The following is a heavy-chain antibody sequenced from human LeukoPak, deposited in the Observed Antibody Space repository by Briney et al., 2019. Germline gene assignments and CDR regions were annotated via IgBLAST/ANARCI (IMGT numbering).Heavy chain of an antibody. CDR1: GFTFSSYS. D-gene: IGHD3-3*01. CDR2: ISSSSSYI. V-gene: IGHV3-21*01. CDR3: ARENYDFWSGYTQPYYFDY. J-gene: IGHJ4*01. Sequence: GGSLRLSCAASGFTFSSYSMNWVRQAPGKGLEWVSSISSSSSYIYYADSVKGRFTISRDNAKNSLYLQMNSLRAEDTAVYYCARENYDFWSGYTQPYYFDYWGQEPWSPSPQ.